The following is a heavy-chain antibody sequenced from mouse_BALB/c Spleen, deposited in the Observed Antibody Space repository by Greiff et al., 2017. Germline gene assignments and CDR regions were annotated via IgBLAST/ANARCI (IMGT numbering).Heavy chain of an antibody. V-gene: IGHV1-4*01. CDR2: INPSSGYT. Sequence: QVQLQQSGAELARPGASVKMSCTASGYTFTSYTMHWVNQRPGQGLEWIGDINPSSGYTNYNQKFKDKATLTADKSSSTAYMQLSSLTSEDSAVYYCARWGNDGGTGYAMDYWGQGTSVTVSS. CDR1: GYTFTSYT. D-gene: IGHD2-12*01. J-gene: IGHJ4*01. CDR3: ARWGNDGGTGYAMDY.